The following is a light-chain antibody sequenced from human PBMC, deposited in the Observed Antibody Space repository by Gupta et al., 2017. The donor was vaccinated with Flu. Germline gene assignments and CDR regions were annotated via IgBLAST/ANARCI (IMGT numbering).Light chain of an antibody. Sequence: VTISCSGSSSNIGRNTVNWYQQLPGTAPKLLIYSNDQRTSGVPDRFSGSKSGTSASLAISGLQSEDEASYYCAAWDDSLSGPWVFGGGTKLTVL. J-gene: IGLJ3*02. CDR1: SSNIGRNT. V-gene: IGLV1-44*01. CDR2: SND. CDR3: AAWDDSLSGPWV.